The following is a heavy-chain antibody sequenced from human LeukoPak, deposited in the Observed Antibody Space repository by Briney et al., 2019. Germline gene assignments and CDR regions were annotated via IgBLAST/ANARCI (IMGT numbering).Heavy chain of an antibody. Sequence: PGGSLRLSCAASGFTFSNFNMNWVRQTPGKAMEWVASITSSGTYIFYADSVKGRFTISRDNAKNSLYLQMNSLGPEDTAVYYCARDPYSGNYGNDYYYYMDVWGKGTTVTISS. CDR1: GFTFSNFN. V-gene: IGHV3-21*01. CDR3: ARDPYSGNYGNDYYYYMDV. CDR2: ITSSGTYI. D-gene: IGHD1-26*01. J-gene: IGHJ6*03.